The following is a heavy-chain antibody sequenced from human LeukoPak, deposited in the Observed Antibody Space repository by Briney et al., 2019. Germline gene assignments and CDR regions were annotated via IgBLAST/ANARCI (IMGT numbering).Heavy chain of an antibody. Sequence: GGSLRLSCAASGFTFSSYAMHWVRQAPGKGLEWVAVISYDGSNKYYADSVKGRFTISRDNSKNTLYLQMNSLRAEDTAVYYCARGHYYGSGSCVDVWGKGTTVTVSS. CDR2: ISYDGSNK. CDR3: ARGHYYGSGSCVDV. CDR1: GFTFSSYA. D-gene: IGHD3-10*01. J-gene: IGHJ6*04. V-gene: IGHV3-30-3*01.